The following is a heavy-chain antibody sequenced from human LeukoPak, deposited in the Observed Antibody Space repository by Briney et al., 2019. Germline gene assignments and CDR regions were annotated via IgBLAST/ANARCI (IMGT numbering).Heavy chain of an antibody. CDR2: INHSGST. J-gene: IGHJ6*03. CDR1: GGSFSGYY. V-gene: IGHV4-34*01. Sequence: SETLSLTCAVYGGSFSGYYWSWIRQPPGKGLEWIGEINHSGSTNYNPSLKSRVTISVDTSKNQFSLKLSSVTAADTAVYYCARNYYYYYMDVWGKGTTVTVSS. CDR3: ARNYYYYYMDV.